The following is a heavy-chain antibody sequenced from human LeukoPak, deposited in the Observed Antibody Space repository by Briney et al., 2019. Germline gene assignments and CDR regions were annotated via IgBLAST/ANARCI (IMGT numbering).Heavy chain of an antibody. CDR2: TSYDGTKN. V-gene: IGHV3-30*03. CDR3: TRESSSSYYYGLDV. Sequence: QPGRSLRLSCAASGFTFSSYGMHWVRQAPGKGLDWVAFTSYDGTKNYYADSVKGRFTISRDNAKNTLYLQMNSLRAEDTAVYYCTRESSSSYYYGLDVWGQGTTVTVSS. CDR1: GFTFSSYG. D-gene: IGHD6-6*01. J-gene: IGHJ6*02.